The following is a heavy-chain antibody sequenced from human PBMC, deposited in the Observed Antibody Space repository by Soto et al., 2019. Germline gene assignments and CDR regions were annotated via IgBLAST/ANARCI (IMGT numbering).Heavy chain of an antibody. CDR1: GFTFSSYG. Sequence: PVGSLRLSCAASGFTFSSYGMHWVRQTPGKGLEWVAVISYDGANKYYADSVKGRFTISRDNSKNTLYLEMNSLRPDDTAIYYCARDVATSGTKFFYGMAVWGQGTTVTVSS. J-gene: IGHJ6*02. D-gene: IGHD1-1*01. CDR2: ISYDGANK. CDR3: ARDVATSGTKFFYGMAV. V-gene: IGHV3-30*03.